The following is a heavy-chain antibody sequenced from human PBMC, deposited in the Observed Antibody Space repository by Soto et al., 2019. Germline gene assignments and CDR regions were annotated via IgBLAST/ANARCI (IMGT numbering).Heavy chain of an antibody. CDR1: GASFSGYY. D-gene: IGHD1-1*01. J-gene: IGHJ4*02. CDR3: ARRFSGTGRYFDY. Sequence: QVQLQQWGARLLKPSETLSLSCAVYGASFSGYYWNWIRQPPGKGLEWIGEINQSGSTNYSPSLKTRVTMSVDTSKKQFSLRVSSVTAADTAVYYCARRFSGTGRYFDYWGQGTLVTVSS. CDR2: INQSGST. V-gene: IGHV4-34*02.